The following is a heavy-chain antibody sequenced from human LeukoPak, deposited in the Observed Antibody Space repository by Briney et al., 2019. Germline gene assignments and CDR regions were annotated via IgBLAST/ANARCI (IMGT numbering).Heavy chain of an antibody. V-gene: IGHV1-2*02. CDR1: GYTFTGYY. J-gene: IGHJ4*02. CDR2: INPNSGDT. D-gene: IGHD3-10*01. Sequence: ASVKVSCKASGYTFTGYYMHWVRQAPGQGLEWMGLINPNSGDTNYAQKFRGRVTMTRDTSISTAYMELSSLRSDDTAVYYCARGPFGDDHDFDHWGRGTLLTVSS. CDR3: ARGPFGDDHDFDH.